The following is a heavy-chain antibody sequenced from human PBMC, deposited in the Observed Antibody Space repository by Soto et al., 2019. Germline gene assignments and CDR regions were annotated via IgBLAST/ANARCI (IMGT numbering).Heavy chain of an antibody. D-gene: IGHD1-1*01. J-gene: IGHJ4*02. Sequence: QITLKESGPTRVKPTQTLMLTCSFSGFSLTSRPVGVAWIRQPPGKALEWLAVIYWDDDKRYSPSLKSRLTIAKDTSKNQVVLTMAYMDHVDTATYFCAHRGDVNGNWDQGYLDNWGQGILVTVSS. CDR3: AHRGDVNGNWDQGYLDN. CDR2: IYWDDDK. CDR1: GFSLTSRPVG. V-gene: IGHV2-5*02.